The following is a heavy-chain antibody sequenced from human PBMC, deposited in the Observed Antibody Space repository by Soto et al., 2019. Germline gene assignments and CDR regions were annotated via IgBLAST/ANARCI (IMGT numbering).Heavy chain of an antibody. J-gene: IGHJ4*02. CDR1: GGSISSGGYY. Sequence: SETLSLTCTVSGGSISSGGYYWSWIRQHPGKGLEWIGYIYYSGSTYYNPSLKSRVTVSVDTSKNQFSLKLSSVTAADTAVYYCARTVGLSHSDYWGQGTLVTVS. CDR2: IYYSGST. D-gene: IGHD1-26*01. V-gene: IGHV4-31*03. CDR3: ARTVGLSHSDY.